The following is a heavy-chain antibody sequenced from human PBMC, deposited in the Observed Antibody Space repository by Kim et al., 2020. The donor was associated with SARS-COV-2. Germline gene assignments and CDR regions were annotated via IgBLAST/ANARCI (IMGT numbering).Heavy chain of an antibody. D-gene: IGHD3-22*01. CDR3: AREGSSGYSRRDAFDI. Sequence: ASVKVSCKASGGTFSSYAISWERQAPGQGLEWMGGIIPIFGTANYAQKFQGRVTITADESTSTAYMELSSLRSEDTAVYYCAREGSSGYSRRDAFDIWGQGTMVTVSS. J-gene: IGHJ3*02. CDR2: IIPIFGTA. V-gene: IGHV1-69*13. CDR1: GGTFSSYA.